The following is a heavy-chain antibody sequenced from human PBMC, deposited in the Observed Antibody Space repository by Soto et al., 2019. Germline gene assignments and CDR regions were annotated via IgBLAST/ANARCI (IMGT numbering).Heavy chain of an antibody. CDR1: GGSISSSSYY. CDR3: ARVITIFGVVMNWFDP. J-gene: IGHJ5*02. V-gene: IGHV4-39*01. Sequence: PSETLPLTCTVSGGSISSSSYYWGWIRQPPGKGLEWIGSIYYSGSTYYNPSLKSRVTISVDTSKNQFSLKLSSVTAADTAVYYCARVITIFGVVMNWFDPWGQGTLVTVSS. D-gene: IGHD3-3*01. CDR2: IYYSGST.